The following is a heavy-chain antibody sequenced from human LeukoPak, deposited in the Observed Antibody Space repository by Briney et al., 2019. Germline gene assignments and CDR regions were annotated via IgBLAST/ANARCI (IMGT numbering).Heavy chain of an antibody. CDR1: GXSISSGGDS. D-gene: IGHD3-10*01. Sequence: PSETLSLTCAVSGXSISSGGDSWSWIRQPPGKGLEWIGYIYHSGSTYYNPSLKSRVTISVDRSKNQFSLKLSSVTAADTAVYYCARGMYGMVRGVMSPNYFDYWGQGTLVTVSS. CDR3: ARGMYGMVRGVMSPNYFDY. J-gene: IGHJ4*02. V-gene: IGHV4-30-2*01. CDR2: IYHSGST.